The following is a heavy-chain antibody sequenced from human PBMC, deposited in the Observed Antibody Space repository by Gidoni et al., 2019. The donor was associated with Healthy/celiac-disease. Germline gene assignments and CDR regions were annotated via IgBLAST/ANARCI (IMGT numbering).Heavy chain of an antibody. Sequence: QVQLVQSGAEVKTPGASVKVSCKASGYTFTGYYMHWVRQAPGQGLEWMGWINPNSGGTNYAQKFKGRVTMTRGTSISTAYMELSRLRSDDTAVYYCARGVVVVVAANYFDYWGQGTLVTVSS. CDR3: ARGVVVVVAANYFDY. J-gene: IGHJ4*02. V-gene: IGHV1-2*02. D-gene: IGHD2-15*01. CDR1: GYTFTGYY. CDR2: INPNSGGT.